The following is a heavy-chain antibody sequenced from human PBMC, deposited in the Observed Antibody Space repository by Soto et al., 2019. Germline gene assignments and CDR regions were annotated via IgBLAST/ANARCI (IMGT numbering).Heavy chain of an antibody. J-gene: IGHJ6*02. CDR1: GFTFSSYG. CDR2: IWYDGSNK. V-gene: IGHV3-33*01. Sequence: QVQLVESGGGVVQPGRSLRLSCAASGFTFSSYGMHWVRQAPGKGLEWVAVIWYDGSNKYYADSVKGRFTISRDNXKXXLYLQMNSLRAEDTAVYYCARDSRTAMAWIDGMDVWGQGTTVTVSS. D-gene: IGHD5-18*01. CDR3: ARDSRTAMAWIDGMDV.